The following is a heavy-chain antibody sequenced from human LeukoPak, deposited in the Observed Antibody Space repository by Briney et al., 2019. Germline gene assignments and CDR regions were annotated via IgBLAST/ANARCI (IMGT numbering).Heavy chain of an antibody. Sequence: SETLSLTCAVYGGSFSGYYWGWIRQPPGKGLEWIGEINHSGSTNYNPSLKRRVTISVDTSKNQFSLKLSSVTAADTAVYYCASSQYSSGWSEWFDPWGQGTLVTVSS. CDR2: INHSGST. J-gene: IGHJ5*02. V-gene: IGHV4-34*01. D-gene: IGHD6-19*01. CDR1: GGSFSGYY. CDR3: ASSQYSSGWSEWFDP.